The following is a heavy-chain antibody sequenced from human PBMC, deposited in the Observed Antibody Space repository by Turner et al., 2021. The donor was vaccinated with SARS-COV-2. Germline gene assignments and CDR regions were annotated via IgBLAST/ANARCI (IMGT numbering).Heavy chain of an antibody. CDR2: IYMSGIT. D-gene: IGHD3-10*01. J-gene: IGHJ5*01. Sequence: QLPPQASGAGLVKPSDAQSLTRPVSGGSIRRRSYYWGGMRQPPGKGLEWIGSIYMSGITCNNPTRKSRDTRSVNTTKTQFALKLSSVTAADTAMYNCARQWVCFGESPEINYNWFDPWGQGTLVTVSS. V-gene: IGHV4-39*01. CDR1: GGSIRRRSYY. CDR3: ARQWVCFGESPEINYNWFDP.